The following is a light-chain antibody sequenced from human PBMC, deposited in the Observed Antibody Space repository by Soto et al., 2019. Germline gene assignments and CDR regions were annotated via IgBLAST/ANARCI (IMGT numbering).Light chain of an antibody. J-gene: IGKJ1*01. CDR1: QNIGIN. Sequence: EIVMTQSPATLSVSPGERATLSCRASQNIGINLGWYQQKPGQAPRLLIYDAYTRATGIPARFSGSGSGIDFILTISSLQSEDVATYYCQKYNSAPWTFAQGTKVEIK. CDR2: DAY. CDR3: QKYNSAPWT. V-gene: IGKV3-15*01.